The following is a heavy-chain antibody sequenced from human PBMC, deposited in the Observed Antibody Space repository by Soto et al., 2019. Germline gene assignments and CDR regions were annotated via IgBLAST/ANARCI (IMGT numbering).Heavy chain of an antibody. D-gene: IGHD2-15*01. J-gene: IGHJ6*03. CDR3: AKHGHCSGGSCYPKPVSYYYYYMDV. CDR2: ISGSGGST. CDR1: GFTFSSYA. Sequence: GGSLRLSCAASGFTFSSYAMSWVRQAPGKGLEWVSAISGSGGSTYYADSEKGRFTISRDNSKNTLYLQMNSLRAEDTAVYYCAKHGHCSGGSCYPKPVSYYYYYMDVWGKGTTVTVSS. V-gene: IGHV3-23*01.